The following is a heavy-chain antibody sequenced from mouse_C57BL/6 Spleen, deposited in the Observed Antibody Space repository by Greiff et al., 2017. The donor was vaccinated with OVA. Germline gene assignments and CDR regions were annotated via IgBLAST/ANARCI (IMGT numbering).Heavy chain of an antibody. Sequence: VQLQQSGPELVKPGASVKISCKASGYTFTDYYMNWVKQSHGKSLEWIGDINPNNGGTSYNQKFKGKATLTVDKSSSTAYMELRSLTSEDSAVYYCAIITGTGAWFAYWGQGTLVTVSA. CDR2: INPNNGGT. CDR3: AIITGTGAWFAY. J-gene: IGHJ3*01. CDR1: GYTFTDYY. D-gene: IGHD4-1*01. V-gene: IGHV1-26*01.